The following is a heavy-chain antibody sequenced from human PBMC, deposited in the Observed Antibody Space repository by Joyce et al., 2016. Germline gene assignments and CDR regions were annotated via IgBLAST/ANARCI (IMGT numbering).Heavy chain of an antibody. D-gene: IGHD6-13*01. CDR2: ISAYNGNT. V-gene: IGHV1-18*04. CDR3: ARGYSSSWYVYFDY. CDR1: GHTFTSHA. Sequence: QVQLVQSGGEVKKPGASVKVSCKASGHTFTSHAISWVRQAPGQGLEWMGWISAYNGNTNYVQKLQGRGTVTTQTSTSTAYMELRNLRSDDTAIYYCARGYSSSWYVYFDYWGQGTLVTVSS. J-gene: IGHJ4*02.